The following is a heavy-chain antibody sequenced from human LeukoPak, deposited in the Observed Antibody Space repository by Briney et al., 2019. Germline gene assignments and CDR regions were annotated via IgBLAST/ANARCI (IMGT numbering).Heavy chain of an antibody. J-gene: IGHJ4*02. CDR3: ARDMYCSGGSCYQGGYYFDY. V-gene: IGHV1-18*01. CDR1: GYTFTSYG. Sequence: ASVKVSCKASGYTFTSYGISWVRQAPGQGLEWMGWISAYNGNTNYAQKLQGRVTMTTDTSTSTAYMELRSLRSDDTAVYYCARDMYCSGGSCYQGGYYFDYWGQGTLVTVSS. CDR2: ISAYNGNT. D-gene: IGHD2-15*01.